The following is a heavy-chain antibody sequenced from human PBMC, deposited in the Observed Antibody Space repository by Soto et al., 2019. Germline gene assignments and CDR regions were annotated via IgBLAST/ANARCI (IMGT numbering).Heavy chain of an antibody. J-gene: IGHJ4*02. Sequence: RASVKVSCKASGGTFSIYAISWVLQAPGQGLEWMGGIIPIFGTANYAQKFQGRVTITADESTSTAYMELSSLRSEDTAVYYCAGGYYYDSSGYSPHYSIVGALLAFDYWGQGTLVTVSS. CDR2: IIPIFGTA. V-gene: IGHV1-69*13. D-gene: IGHD3-22*01. CDR1: GGTFSIYA. CDR3: AGGYYYDSSGYSPHYSIVGALLAFDY.